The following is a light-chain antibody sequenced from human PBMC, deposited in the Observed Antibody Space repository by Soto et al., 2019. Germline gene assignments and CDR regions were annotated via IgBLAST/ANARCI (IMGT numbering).Light chain of an antibody. CDR3: QQLNTFPVA. V-gene: IGKV1-9*01. CDR2: ASS. Sequence: DIQLTQSPSFLSASVGDRVTISCRASQGISSYLAWYQQTPGKAPKLLIYASSPLQSGVPSRFSGSGSGTEFTLTIGSLQPEDFATYYCQQLNTFPVAFGQGTRLDI. J-gene: IGKJ5*01. CDR1: QGISSY.